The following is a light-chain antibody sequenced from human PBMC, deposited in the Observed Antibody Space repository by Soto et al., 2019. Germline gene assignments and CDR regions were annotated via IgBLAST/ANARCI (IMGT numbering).Light chain of an antibody. V-gene: IGLV2-23*01. CDR2: DGT. J-gene: IGLJ3*02. CDR1: TSDVGIHNL. CDR3: CSYAGGRSLV. Sequence: QSVLTQPASVSGSPGQSISISCTAATSDVGIHNLVSWYQQHPGKAPKVIISDGTRRPSGVSNRFSASKSGNTASLTISGLQAEDEGDYYCCSYAGGRSLVFGGGTKLTVL.